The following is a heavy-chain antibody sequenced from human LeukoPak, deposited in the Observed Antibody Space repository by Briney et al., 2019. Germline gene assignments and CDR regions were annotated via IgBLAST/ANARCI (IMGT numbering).Heavy chain of an antibody. V-gene: IGHV4-39*07. Sequence: SGTLSLTCTVSGGSISSSSYYWGWIRQPPGKGLEWIGSIYYSGSTYYNPSLKSRVTISVDTSKNQFSLKLSSVTAADTAVYYCAILRSTVTTPVYYYYYMDVWGKGTTVTVSS. CDR2: IYYSGST. CDR3: AILRSTVTTPVYYYYYMDV. D-gene: IGHD4-17*01. CDR1: GGSISSSSYY. J-gene: IGHJ6*03.